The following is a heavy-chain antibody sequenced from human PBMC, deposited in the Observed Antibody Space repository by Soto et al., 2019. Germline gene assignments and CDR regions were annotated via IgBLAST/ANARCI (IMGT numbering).Heavy chain of an antibody. D-gene: IGHD5-18*01. CDR3: AKKQAGYSYGTNWFDP. CDR2: ISGSGGST. J-gene: IGHJ5*02. V-gene: IGHV3-23*01. Sequence: PGGSLRLSCAASGFTFSSYATSWVRQAPGKGLEWVSAISGSGGSTYYADSVKGRFTISRDNSKNTLYLQMNSLRAEDTAVYYCAKKQAGYSYGTNWFDPWGHGTLVTVSS. CDR1: GFTFSSYA.